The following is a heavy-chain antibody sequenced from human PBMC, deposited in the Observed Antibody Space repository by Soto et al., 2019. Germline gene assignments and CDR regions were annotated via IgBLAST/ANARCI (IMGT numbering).Heavy chain of an antibody. J-gene: IGHJ5*02. V-gene: IGHV4-39*01. CDR2: IYYSGST. CDR3: ARTQNWFDP. CDR1: GGSISSSSYY. Sequence: SETLSLTCTVSGGSISSSSYYWGWIRQPPGKGLEWIGSIYYSGSTYYNPSLKSRVTISVDTSKNQFSLKLSSVTAADTAVYYCARTQNWFDPWGQGTLVTVSS.